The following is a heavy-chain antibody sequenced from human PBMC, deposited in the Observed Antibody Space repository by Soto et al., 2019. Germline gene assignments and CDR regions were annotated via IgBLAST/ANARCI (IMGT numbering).Heavy chain of an antibody. V-gene: IGHV1-69*01. J-gene: IGHJ4*02. D-gene: IGHD2-15*01. CDR2: IIPIFCTA. CDR1: GGTFSSYA. Sequence: QVQMVQSGAEVKKPGSSVKVSCKASGGTFSSYAISWVRQAPGQWLEWMGGIIPIFCTANYAQKFQGRVTITADESTSTAYMELSSLRSDDKAVYYCARPRGYCSGGSCYNTFPFAYWGQGTLVNVSS. CDR3: ARPRGYCSGGSCYNTFPFAY.